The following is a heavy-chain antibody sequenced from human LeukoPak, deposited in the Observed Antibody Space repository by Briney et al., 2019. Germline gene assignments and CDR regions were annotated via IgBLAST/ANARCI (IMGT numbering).Heavy chain of an antibody. CDR1: GFTFSSCE. V-gene: IGHV3-48*03. CDR2: ISRSAGTI. Sequence: GGSLRLSCAASGFTFSSCEMTWVRQAPGKGLEWVPYISRSAGTIDYADSVKGRYTIFRDNAQKSLYLQMDSLTAEDTAVYYCARDPYSGGYGADYYYYMDVWGKGTTVTVSS. CDR3: ARDPYSGGYGADYYYYMDV. D-gene: IGHD1-26*01. J-gene: IGHJ6*03.